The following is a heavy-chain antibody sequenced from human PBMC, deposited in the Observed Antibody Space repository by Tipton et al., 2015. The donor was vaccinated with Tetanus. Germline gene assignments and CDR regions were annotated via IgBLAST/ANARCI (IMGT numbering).Heavy chain of an antibody. Sequence: QLVQSGAEMKKPGSSVKVSCMVSGGTFNTYTIYWVRQAPGQGLEWVGEIVPVNGTTKYAQKFQGRVRITADKSTSADYMELNSLRPQDTAVYYGARGRITTLDYWGKGTLVTVFS. D-gene: IGHD1-1*01. CDR3: ARGRITTLDY. CDR2: IVPVNGTT. J-gene: IGHJ4*02. V-gene: IGHV1-69*06. CDR1: GGTFNTYT.